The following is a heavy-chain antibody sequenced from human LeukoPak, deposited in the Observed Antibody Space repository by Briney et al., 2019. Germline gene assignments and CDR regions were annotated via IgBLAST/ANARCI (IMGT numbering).Heavy chain of an antibody. Sequence: GGSLRLSCAASGFTFSSYWMSWVRQAPGKGLEWVANIKQDGSEKYYVDSVKGRFTISRDNAKNSLYLQMKSLRAEDRAVYYCARDQRYCSSSSCPWEPFDYWGQGTLVTVSS. V-gene: IGHV3-7*05. CDR1: GFTFSSYW. D-gene: IGHD2-2*01. J-gene: IGHJ4*02. CDR2: IKQDGSEK. CDR3: ARDQRYCSSSSCPWEPFDY.